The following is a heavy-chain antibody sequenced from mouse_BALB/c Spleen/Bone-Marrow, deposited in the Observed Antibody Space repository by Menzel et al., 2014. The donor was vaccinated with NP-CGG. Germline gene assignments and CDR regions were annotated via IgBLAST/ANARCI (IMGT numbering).Heavy chain of an antibody. CDR1: GFTFSSYA. J-gene: IGHJ3*01. V-gene: IGHV5-9-4*01. Sequence: EVMLVESGGGLVKPGGSLKLSCAASGFTFSSYAMSWVRQSPEKRLEWVAEISSGGSYTYYPDTVTGRFTISRDNAKNTLHLKMSSLRSEDTAMYYCARDRYGNYPWFAYWGQGTLVTVSA. CDR2: ISSGGSYT. CDR3: ARDRYGNYPWFAY. D-gene: IGHD2-10*02.